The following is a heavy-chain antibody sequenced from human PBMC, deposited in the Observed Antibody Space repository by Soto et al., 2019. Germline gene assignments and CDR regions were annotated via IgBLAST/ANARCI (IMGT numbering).Heavy chain of an antibody. Sequence: PSETLSLTCAISGDSVSTYSAAWNWIRQSPPGGLEWLGRTYYRSRFFSDYAESVKSRIIINPDTSKNQFSLQLKSVTPEDTAVYYCARDRYSSSGWFDPWGQGTPVTVSS. D-gene: IGHD6-6*01. CDR3: ARDRYSSSGWFDP. CDR1: GDSVSTYSAA. V-gene: IGHV6-1*01. J-gene: IGHJ5*02. CDR2: TYYRSRFFS.